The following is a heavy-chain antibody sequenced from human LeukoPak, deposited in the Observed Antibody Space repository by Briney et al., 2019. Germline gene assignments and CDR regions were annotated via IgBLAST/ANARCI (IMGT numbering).Heavy chain of an antibody. D-gene: IGHD3-22*01. Sequence: SETLSLTCTVSSYSISSGYYWGWIRQPPGKGLEWIGSIYHSGSTYYNPSLKSRVTISVDTSKNQFSLKLSSVTAADTAVYYCAREDYYDSSGHLEQGYFDYWGQGTLVTVSS. V-gene: IGHV4-38-2*02. CDR3: AREDYYDSSGHLEQGYFDY. CDR1: SYSISSGYY. J-gene: IGHJ4*02. CDR2: IYHSGST.